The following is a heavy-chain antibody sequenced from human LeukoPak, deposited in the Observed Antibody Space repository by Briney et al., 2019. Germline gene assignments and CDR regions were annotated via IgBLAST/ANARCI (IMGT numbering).Heavy chain of an antibody. CDR1: GYTFTSYG. J-gene: IGHJ5*02. CDR3: ARGGGDIVVGVAATSGDYWFDP. V-gene: IGHV1-18*01. Sequence: ASVKVSCKASGYTFTSYGISWVRRAPGQGLEWMGWISAYNGNTNYAQKLQGRVTITTETSTSTAYMELRRLRSDDTAVYYWARGGGDIVVGVAATSGDYWFDPWGQGTLVTVSS. CDR2: ISAYNGNT. D-gene: IGHD2-15*01.